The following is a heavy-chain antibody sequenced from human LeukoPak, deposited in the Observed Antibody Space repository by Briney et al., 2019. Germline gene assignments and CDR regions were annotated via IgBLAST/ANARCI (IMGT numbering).Heavy chain of an antibody. CDR2: IRYDGSNK. D-gene: IGHD2-15*01. J-gene: IGHJ6*02. Sequence: GGSLRLSCAASGFTFSSYSMHWVRQAPGKGLEWVAFIRYDGSNKYYADSVKGRFTISRDNSKNTLYLQMNSLRAEDTAVYYCAKMNCSGGSCSYYYYGMDVWGQGTTVTVSS. CDR3: AKMNCSGGSCSYYYYGMDV. V-gene: IGHV3-30*02. CDR1: GFTFSSYS.